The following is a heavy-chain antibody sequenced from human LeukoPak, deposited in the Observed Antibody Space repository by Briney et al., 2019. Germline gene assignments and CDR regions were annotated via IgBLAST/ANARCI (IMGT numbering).Heavy chain of an antibody. CDR3: ARYRNYDFWSGYDK. Sequence: PXXTXXLTXTXXGGSIXSFYWSWIRQPPGKGLEWIGYIYYSGTTNYNPSLKSRVTISVDTSKNQFSLRLNSVTAADTAMYYCARYRNYDFWSGYDKWGQGTLVTVSS. CDR2: IYYSGTT. V-gene: IGHV4-59*08. D-gene: IGHD3-3*01. J-gene: IGHJ4*02. CDR1: GGSIXSFY.